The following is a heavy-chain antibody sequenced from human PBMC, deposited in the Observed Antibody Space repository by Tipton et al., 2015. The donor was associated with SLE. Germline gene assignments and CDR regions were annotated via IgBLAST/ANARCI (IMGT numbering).Heavy chain of an antibody. CDR2: IFYSGTT. D-gene: IGHD6-19*01. V-gene: IGHV4-39*01. CDR1: GGSINSSPYY. J-gene: IGHJ3*02. Sequence: TLSLTCTVSGGSINSSPYYWGWIRQPPGKGLEWIGSIFYSGTTYYNPSLKSRITISVDTSKNQFSLKLSSVTAADTAVYYCASLIAVAGRGAFDIWGQGTMVTVSS. CDR3: ASLIAVAGRGAFDI.